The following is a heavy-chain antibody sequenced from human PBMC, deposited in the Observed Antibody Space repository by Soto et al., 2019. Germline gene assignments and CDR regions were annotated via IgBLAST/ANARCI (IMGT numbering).Heavy chain of an antibody. D-gene: IGHD2-15*01. CDR1: GFTFRDYY. CDR2: ISSSGTGI. Sequence: QVHLVESGGGLVKPGGSLRLSCAASGFTFRDYYMSWIRQAPGKGLEWVSYISSSGTGIYYPDSVKGRFTISRDNAKNPLYLQMNSLRGEDTAVYYCARAYSDAFDIWGQGTMVTVSS. CDR3: ARAYSDAFDI. J-gene: IGHJ3*02. V-gene: IGHV3-11*01.